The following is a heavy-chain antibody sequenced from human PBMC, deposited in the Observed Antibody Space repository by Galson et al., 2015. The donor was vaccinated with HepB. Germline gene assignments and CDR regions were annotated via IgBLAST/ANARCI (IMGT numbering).Heavy chain of an antibody. D-gene: IGHD3-22*01. CDR2: IYSGGRT. CDR3: ARARYYDDSRNYFFDY. V-gene: IGHV3-53*01. J-gene: IGHJ4*02. CDR1: GFTVSPNY. Sequence: SLRLSCAAPGFTVSPNYMSWVRQAPGKGLEWVSLIYSGGRTYYADSVKGRFTISRDNSKNTLYLQMNSLRAEDTAVYYCARARYYDDSRNYFFDYWGQGTLVTVSS.